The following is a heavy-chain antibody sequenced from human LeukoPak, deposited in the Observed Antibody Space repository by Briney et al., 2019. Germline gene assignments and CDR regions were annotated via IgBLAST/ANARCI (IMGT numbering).Heavy chain of an antibody. D-gene: IGHD6-6*01. CDR1: GYTFTSYG. CDR2: ISAYNGNT. Sequence: GASVKVSCKASGYTFTSYGISWVRQAPGQGLEWMGWISAYNGNTNYAQKLQGRVTMTTDTSTSTAYMELRSLRSDDTAVYYCARDSPTLSGIAARRRYNWFDPWGQGTLVTVSS. CDR3: ARDSPTLSGIAARRRYNWFDP. V-gene: IGHV1-18*01. J-gene: IGHJ5*02.